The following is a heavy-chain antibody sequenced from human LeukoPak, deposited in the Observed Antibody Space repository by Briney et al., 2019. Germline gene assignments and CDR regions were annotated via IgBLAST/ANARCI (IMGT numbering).Heavy chain of an antibody. CDR2: IYSGGST. CDR3: ARGKQWLPWGAWYFDL. V-gene: IGHV3-66*01. Sequence: PGGSLRLSCAASGFTVSSNYMSWVRQAPGKGLEWVSVIYSGGSTYYADSVKGRFTISRDNSKNMLYLQMNSLRAEDTAVYYCARGKQWLPWGAWYFDLWGRGTLVTVSS. J-gene: IGHJ2*01. D-gene: IGHD6-19*01. CDR1: GFTVSSNY.